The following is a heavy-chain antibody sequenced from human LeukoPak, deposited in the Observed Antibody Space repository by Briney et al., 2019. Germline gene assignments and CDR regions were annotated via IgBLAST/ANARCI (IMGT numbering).Heavy chain of an antibody. D-gene: IGHD1-26*01. CDR2: ISYDGSNK. CDR1: GFTFSSYA. CDR3: ARGRGSPLGWFDP. Sequence: GGSLRLSCAASGFTFSSYAMHWVRQAPGKGLEWVAVISYDGSNKYYADSVKGRLTISSDNSKNTLYLQMNSLRAEDTAVYYCARGRGSPLGWFDPWGQGTLVTVSS. V-gene: IGHV3-30-3*01. J-gene: IGHJ5*02.